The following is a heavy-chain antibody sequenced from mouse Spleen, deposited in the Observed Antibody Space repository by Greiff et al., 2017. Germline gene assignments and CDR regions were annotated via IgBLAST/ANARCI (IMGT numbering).Heavy chain of an antibody. J-gene: IGHJ2*01. Sequence: QVQLQQSGAELVRPGASVTLSCKASGYTFTDYEMHWVKQTPVHGLEWIGAIDPETGGTAYHQKFKGKAILTADKASSTAYMELRSLTSEDSAVYYCTRDGYSFDYWGQGTTLTVSS. CDR3: TRDGYSFDY. CDR2: IDPETGGT. D-gene: IGHD2-3*01. CDR1: GYTFTDYE. V-gene: IGHV1-15*01.